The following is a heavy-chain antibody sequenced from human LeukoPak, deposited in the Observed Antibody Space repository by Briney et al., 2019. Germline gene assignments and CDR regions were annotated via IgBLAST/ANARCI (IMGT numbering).Heavy chain of an antibody. Sequence: PSETLSLTCVVYGGSFSDYYWSWIRQPPGKGLEWIGEINHSGSTNYNPSLKSRVTILLDTSKNQFSLNLNSVTAADTAVYYCARRDSYSSGYYYFDYWGQGTLVTVSS. D-gene: IGHD3-22*01. CDR1: GGSFSDYY. CDR2: INHSGST. J-gene: IGHJ4*02. CDR3: ARRDSYSSGYYYFDY. V-gene: IGHV4-34*01.